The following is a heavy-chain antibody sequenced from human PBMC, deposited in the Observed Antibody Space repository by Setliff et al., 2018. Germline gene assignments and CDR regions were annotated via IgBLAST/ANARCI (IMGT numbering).Heavy chain of an antibody. CDR3: ARNHPTAGHDY. J-gene: IGHJ4*02. CDR2: ISAYNGNT. D-gene: IGHD6-13*01. CDR1: GYTFTSYG. V-gene: IGHV1-18*01. Sequence: GASVKVSCKASGYTFTSYGISWVRQAPGQGLEWMGWISAYNGNTNYAQKLQGRVTMTRDTSISTAYMELSRLRSDDTVGHYCARNHPTAGHDYWGQGTLVTVSS.